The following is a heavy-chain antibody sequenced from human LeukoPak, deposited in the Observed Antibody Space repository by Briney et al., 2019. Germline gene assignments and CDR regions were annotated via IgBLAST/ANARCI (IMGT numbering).Heavy chain of an antibody. V-gene: IGHV4-4*07. CDR2: IHTSGST. Sequence: PSETLSLTCSVSGVSISSYYWSWIGQPAGKGLEWIGRIHTSGSTNYNPSLKSRVTISVDTSKNQFSLKLSSMTAADTAVYYCARGALLWFGDSMEYYFDYWGQETLLTVSS. D-gene: IGHD3-10*01. CDR1: GVSISSYY. CDR3: ARGALLWFGDSMEYYFDY. J-gene: IGHJ4*02.